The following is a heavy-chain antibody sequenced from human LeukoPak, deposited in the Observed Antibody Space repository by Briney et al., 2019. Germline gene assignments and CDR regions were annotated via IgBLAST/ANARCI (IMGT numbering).Heavy chain of an antibody. D-gene: IGHD3-22*01. J-gene: IGHJ4*02. Sequence: PGGSLRLSCAASGFTFSSYGMNWVRQAPGKGLEWVSSISSSGTYVYYADSVKGRFTISRDNAKNSVFLQMNSLRAEDTAVYYCARDFEERGYYLADFDYWGQGTLVTVSS. CDR1: GFTFSSYG. CDR3: ARDFEERGYYLADFDY. V-gene: IGHV3-21*01. CDR2: ISSSGTYV.